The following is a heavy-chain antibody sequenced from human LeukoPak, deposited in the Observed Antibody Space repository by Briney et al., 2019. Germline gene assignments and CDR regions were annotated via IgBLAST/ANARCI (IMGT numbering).Heavy chain of an antibody. CDR2: ISAYNGNT. CDR1: GYTFTSYG. D-gene: IGHD3-10*01. J-gene: IGHJ4*02. V-gene: IGHV1-18*01. CDR3: AREGSGSYYMSYFDY. Sequence: GASVKVSCKASGYTFTSYGISWVRQAPGQGLEWMGWISAYNGNTNYAQKLQGRVTMTTDTSTSTAYMELSSLRSEDTAVYYCAREGSGSYYMSYFDYWGQGTLVTVSS.